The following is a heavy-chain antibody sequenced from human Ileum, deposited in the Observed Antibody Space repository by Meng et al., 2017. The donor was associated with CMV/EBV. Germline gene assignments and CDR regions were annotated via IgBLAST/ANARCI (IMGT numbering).Heavy chain of an antibody. CDR3: TKEGCSSNSCYFDY. CDR2: IYSGGSNT. Sequence: GGSLRLSCAASGFTFISYGMNWVRQAPGKGLEWVSVIYSGGSNTYYADSVKGRFTISRDNSKNTLYLQMNSLRAEDTAVYYCTKEGCSSNSCYFDYWGQGSLVTVSS. D-gene: IGHD2-2*01. J-gene: IGHJ4*02. CDR1: GFTFISYG. V-gene: IGHV3-23*03.